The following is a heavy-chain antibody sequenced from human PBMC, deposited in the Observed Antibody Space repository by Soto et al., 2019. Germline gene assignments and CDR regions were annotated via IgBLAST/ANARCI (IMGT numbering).Heavy chain of an antibody. CDR2: IYYSGNT. J-gene: IGHJ5*02. CDR1: GGSVSSGDYY. V-gene: IGHV4-61*08. D-gene: IGHD5-18*01. Sequence: PSETLSLTCTVSGGSVSSGDYYWSWIRHPPGKGLEWIGYIYYSGNTNYNPSLKSRVIISVDTSKNLFSLKLTSVTAADTAVYYCARIPVDTSMIYWLDPWGQGTLVTVPQ. CDR3: ARIPVDTSMIYWLDP.